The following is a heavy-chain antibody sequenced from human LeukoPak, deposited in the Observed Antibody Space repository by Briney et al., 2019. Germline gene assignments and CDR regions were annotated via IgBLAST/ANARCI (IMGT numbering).Heavy chain of an antibody. CDR3: AARPGGDYYDSSDYYFDY. CDR2: ISGSGGST. CDR1: GFTFSSYA. Sequence: PGGSLRLSCAASGFTFSSYAMSWVRQAPGKGLEWVSAISGSGGSTYYADSVKGRFTISRDNSKNTLYLQMNSLRAEDTAVYYCAARPGGDYYDSSDYYFDYWGQGTLVTVSS. J-gene: IGHJ4*02. D-gene: IGHD3-22*01. V-gene: IGHV3-23*01.